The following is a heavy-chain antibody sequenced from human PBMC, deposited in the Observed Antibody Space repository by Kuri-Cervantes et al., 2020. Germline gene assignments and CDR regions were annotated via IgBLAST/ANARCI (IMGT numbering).Heavy chain of an antibody. Sequence: GGSLRLSCTASGFTLSSYAMHWVRQAPGKGLEWVAVISYDGSNKYYADSVKGRFTISRENSKNTPYLQMNSLRAEDTAVYDCAAVLLWFGEYRQIDYWGQGTLVTVSS. D-gene: IGHD3-10*01. V-gene: IGHV3-30-3*01. CDR1: GFTLSSYA. J-gene: IGHJ4*02. CDR3: AAVLLWFGEYRQIDY. CDR2: ISYDGSNK.